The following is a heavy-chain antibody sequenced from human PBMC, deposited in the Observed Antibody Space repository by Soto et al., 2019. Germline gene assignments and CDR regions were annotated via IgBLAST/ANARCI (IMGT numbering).Heavy chain of an antibody. CDR3: AKGDLTGKYPYYGVDV. J-gene: IGHJ6*02. D-gene: IGHD1-20*01. CDR1: GFTFSSYA. CDR2: ISFGEKNN. Sequence: GGSLRLSCAASGFTFSSYAMSWVRQAPGKGLEWVAFISFGEKNNYYADSVKGRFTVSRDGSKKMVFLQMNSLSPEDTGVYYCAKGDLTGKYPYYGVDVWGQGTAVTVSS. V-gene: IGHV3-30*18.